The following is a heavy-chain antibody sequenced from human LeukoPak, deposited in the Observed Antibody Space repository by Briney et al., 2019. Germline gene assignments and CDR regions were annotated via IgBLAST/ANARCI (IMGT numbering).Heavy chain of an antibody. CDR1: GFTFSIYW. CDR3: ARWGGVDGYNTFDY. V-gene: IGHV4-59*12. CDR2: IYYSGST. D-gene: IGHD5-24*01. Sequence: GSLRLSCAASGFTFSIYWMSWIRQPPGKGLEWIGYIYYSGSTYYNPSLKSRVTISVDTSKNQFSLKLSSVTAADTAVYYCARWGGVDGYNTFDYWGQGTLVTVSS. J-gene: IGHJ4*02.